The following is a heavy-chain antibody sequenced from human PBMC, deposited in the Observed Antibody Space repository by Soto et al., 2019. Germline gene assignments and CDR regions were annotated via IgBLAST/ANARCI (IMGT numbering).Heavy chain of an antibody. J-gene: IGHJ6*02. D-gene: IGHD3-10*01. CDR3: ATIKLTIRDPVGGMDV. CDR1: GGTFSSYA. CDR2: IIPIFGTA. V-gene: IGHV1-69*01. Sequence: QVQLVQSGAEVKKPGSSVKVSCKASGGTFSSYAISWVRQAHGQGLEWMGGIIPIFGTANYAQKFQGRVTITADESTSTAYRELSSLRSEDTAVYYCATIKLTIRDPVGGMDVWGQGTTVTVSS.